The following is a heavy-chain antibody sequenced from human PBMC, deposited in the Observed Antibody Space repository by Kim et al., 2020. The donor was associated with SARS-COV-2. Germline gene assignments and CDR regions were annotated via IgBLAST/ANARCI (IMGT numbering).Heavy chain of an antibody. CDR3: ARDCSGGSPTLPGY. J-gene: IGHJ4*02. CDR2: INPNSGGT. Sequence: ASVKVSCKASGYTFTGYYMHWVRQAPGQGLEWMGRINPNSGGTNYAQKFQGRVTMTRDTSISTAYMELSRLRSDDTAVYYCARDCSGGSPTLPGYWGQGTLVTVSS. D-gene: IGHD2-15*01. V-gene: IGHV1-2*06. CDR1: GYTFTGYY.